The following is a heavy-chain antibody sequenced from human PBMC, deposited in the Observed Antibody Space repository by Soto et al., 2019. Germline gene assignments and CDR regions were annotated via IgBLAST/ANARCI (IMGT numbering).Heavy chain of an antibody. CDR2: INPDGSST. Sequence: EVQLVESGGELVQPGGSLRLSCAASGFTFNNYWMHWVRQAPGTGLVWVSSINPDGSSTSYADSVKGRFSISRDNAKNTLYLQMDRLRDEDTAVYYCAKVATGSYNVFDPWGQGTLVTVSS. V-gene: IGHV3-74*01. J-gene: IGHJ5*02. CDR3: AKVATGSYNVFDP. CDR1: GFTFNNYW. D-gene: IGHD3-10*01.